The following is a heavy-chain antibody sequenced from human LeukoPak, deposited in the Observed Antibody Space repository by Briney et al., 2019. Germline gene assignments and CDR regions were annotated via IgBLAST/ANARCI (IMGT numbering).Heavy chain of an antibody. CDR3: ARAKPADFDL. J-gene: IGHJ2*01. V-gene: IGHV3-74*01. CDR2: VNEDGSET. Sequence: GASLRLSCEASGFTFNSYWIHWVRQAPGKGMVWVSRVNEDGSETNYADSVKGRLTISRDNAKNTAYLEMDSLRVEDTAVYYCARAKPADFDLWGRGTLLTVSS. CDR1: GFTFNSYW.